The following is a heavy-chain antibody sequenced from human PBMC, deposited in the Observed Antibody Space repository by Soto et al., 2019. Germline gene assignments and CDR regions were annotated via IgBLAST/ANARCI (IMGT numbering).Heavy chain of an antibody. CDR1: LGSISSRNW. D-gene: IGHD3-22*01. Sequence: SETLCITCALYLGSISSRNWRTRFRQPPGHGLEWTAEIYHSGSTNYNPSLKSRVTISVDKSKNQFSLKLSSVTAADTAVYYCAREDYYDSSGYYIASKENQVRAFDIWGQGTMVTVSS. V-gene: IGHV4-4*02. CDR2: IYHSGST. CDR3: AREDYYDSSGYYIASKENQVRAFDI. J-gene: IGHJ3*02.